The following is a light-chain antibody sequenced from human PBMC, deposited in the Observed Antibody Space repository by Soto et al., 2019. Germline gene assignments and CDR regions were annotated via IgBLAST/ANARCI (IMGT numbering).Light chain of an antibody. J-gene: IGLJ1*01. CDR2: EVT. CDR1: SSDFGGYNY. V-gene: IGLV2-8*01. CDR3: SSYAGSSNV. Sequence: QSVLTEPPASSVSPGQSVAISCAGTSSDFGGYNYVSWYQQHPSKATTHTTYEVTKRTSGVPDRLSGSKSGNTACLTVSGLQAEDEADYYCSSYAGSSNVFGTGPKVTVL.